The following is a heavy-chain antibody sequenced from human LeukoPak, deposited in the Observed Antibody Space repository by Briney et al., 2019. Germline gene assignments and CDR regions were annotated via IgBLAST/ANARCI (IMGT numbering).Heavy chain of an antibody. J-gene: IGHJ5*01. CDR1: GDSINHYY. CDR2: IYSSGLT. D-gene: IGHD1-1*01. V-gene: IGHV4-4*07. CDR3: ARTTNGKTVNWFAP. Sequence: SETLSLTCNVSGDSINHYYWSWIRQPAGKGLEWIGLIYSSGLTTYNPSLKSRVTMSVDTSRNQLSLKLNSVTAADSATYYCARTTNGKTVNWFAPWGQGTPVIVSS.